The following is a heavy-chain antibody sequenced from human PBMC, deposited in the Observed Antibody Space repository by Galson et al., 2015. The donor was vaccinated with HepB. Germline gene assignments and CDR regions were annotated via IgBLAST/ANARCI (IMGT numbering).Heavy chain of an antibody. CDR2: INTNTGNP. V-gene: IGHV7-4-1*02. Sequence: SVKVSCKASGYTFTSFPMNWVRQAPGQGLEWMGWINTNTGNPTYAQGFTGRFVFSLDTSVNTAYLEISSLKAEDTAVYYCAIGVMVVTPSDLLDYWGQGTLVTVSS. CDR3: AIGVMVVTPSDLLDY. D-gene: IGHD4-23*01. J-gene: IGHJ4*02. CDR1: GYTFTSFP.